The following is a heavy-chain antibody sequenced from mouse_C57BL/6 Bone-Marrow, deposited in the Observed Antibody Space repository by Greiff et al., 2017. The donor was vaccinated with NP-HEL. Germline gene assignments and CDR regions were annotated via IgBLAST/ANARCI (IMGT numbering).Heavy chain of an antibody. CDR2: IDPENGDT. Sequence: EVQLVESGAELVRPGASVKLSCTASGFNIKDDYMHWVKQRPEQGLEWIGWIDPENGDTEYASKFQGKATITADTSSNTAYLQLSSLTSEDTAVYYCTRDYYGSSFYWYFDVWGTGTTVTVSS. V-gene: IGHV14-4*01. D-gene: IGHD1-1*01. CDR3: TRDYYGSSFYWYFDV. J-gene: IGHJ1*03. CDR1: GFNIKDDY.